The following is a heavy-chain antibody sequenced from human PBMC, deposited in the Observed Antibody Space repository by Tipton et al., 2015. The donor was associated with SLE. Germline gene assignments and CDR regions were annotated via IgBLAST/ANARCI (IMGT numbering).Heavy chain of an antibody. CDR1: GYSISSGYY. Sequence: LRLSCAVSGYSISSGYYWGWIRQPPGKGLEWIGSISHSGSTNYNPSLKSRVTISVDTSKNQFSLKLSSVTAADTAVYYCARVAAAGTGDYWGQGTLVTVSS. J-gene: IGHJ4*02. CDR2: ISHSGST. CDR3: ARVAAAGTGDY. D-gene: IGHD6-13*01. V-gene: IGHV4-38-2*01.